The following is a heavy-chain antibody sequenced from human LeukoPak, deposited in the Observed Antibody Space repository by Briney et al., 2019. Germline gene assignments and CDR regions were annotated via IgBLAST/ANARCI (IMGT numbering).Heavy chain of an antibody. D-gene: IGHD3-10*01. Sequence: GGSLRLSCAASGFTFSNAWMSWVRQAPGKGLEWVGRIKSRTDGGTTDYAARVEGKFTISRDDSTNTLYLQMNSLNTEDTAVYYCTTPYYYGSVTITPIYYFDYWGQGTLVTVSS. CDR2: IKSRTDGGTT. V-gene: IGHV3-15*01. CDR3: TTPYYYGSVTITPIYYFDY. CDR1: GFTFSNAW. J-gene: IGHJ4*02.